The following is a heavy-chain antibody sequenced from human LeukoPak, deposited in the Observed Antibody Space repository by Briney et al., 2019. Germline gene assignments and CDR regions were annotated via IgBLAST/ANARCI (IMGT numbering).Heavy chain of an antibody. CDR2: ISYDGSNK. CDR3: ARDSSSWFHTRSYYYYYMDV. J-gene: IGHJ6*03. CDR1: GFTFSSYG. D-gene: IGHD6-13*01. Sequence: PGGSLRLSCAASGFTFSSYGMHWVRQAPGKGLEWVAVISYDGSNKYYADSVKGRFTISRDNSKNTLYLQMNSLRAEDTAVYYCARDSSSWFHTRSYYYYYMDVWGKGTTVTVSS. V-gene: IGHV3-30*03.